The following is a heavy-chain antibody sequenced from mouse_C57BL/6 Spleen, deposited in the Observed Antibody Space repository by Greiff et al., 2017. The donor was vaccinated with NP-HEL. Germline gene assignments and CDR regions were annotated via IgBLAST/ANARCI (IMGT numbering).Heavy chain of an antibody. CDR2: IDPEDGET. Sequence: EVKVVESGAELVKPGASVKLSCTASGFNIKDYYMHWVKQRTEQGLEWIGRIDPEDGETKYAPKFQGKATITADTSSNTAYLQLSSLTSEDTAVYYCARTSYGSSYGYAMDYWGQGTSVTVSS. CDR1: GFNIKDYY. D-gene: IGHD1-1*01. CDR3: ARTSYGSSYGYAMDY. V-gene: IGHV14-2*01. J-gene: IGHJ4*01.